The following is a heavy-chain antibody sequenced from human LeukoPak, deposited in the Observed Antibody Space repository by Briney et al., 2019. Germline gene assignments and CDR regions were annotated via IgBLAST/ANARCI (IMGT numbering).Heavy chain of an antibody. Sequence: SETLSLTCAVYGGSFSGYYWSWIRQPPGKGLEWMGEINHSGSTNYNPSLKSRVTISVDTSNNQFSLKLSSLTAADTAVYYCARGGGYSYGEEHAFDIWGQGTMVTVSS. D-gene: IGHD5-18*01. V-gene: IGHV4-34*01. CDR2: INHSGST. J-gene: IGHJ3*02. CDR3: ARGGGYSYGEEHAFDI. CDR1: GGSFSGYY.